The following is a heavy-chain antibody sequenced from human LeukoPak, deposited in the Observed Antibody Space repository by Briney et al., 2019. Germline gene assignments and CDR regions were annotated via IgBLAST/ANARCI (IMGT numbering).Heavy chain of an antibody. J-gene: IGHJ4*02. Sequence: GGSLRLSCAASGFTFSTYSMNWVRQAPGQGLEWVSYISSLGSTIYYADSVKGRFTISRDNAKNSLYLQMNSLRAEDTAVYYCVRGEQEMATMSIDYWGQGTLVTVSS. CDR1: GFTFSTYS. CDR3: VRGEQEMATMSIDY. CDR2: ISSLGSTI. D-gene: IGHD5-12*01. V-gene: IGHV3-48*01.